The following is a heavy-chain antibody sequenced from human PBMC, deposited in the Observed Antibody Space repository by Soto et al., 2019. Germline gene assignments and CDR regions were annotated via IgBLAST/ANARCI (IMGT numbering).Heavy chain of an antibody. CDR1: GFTFSGSA. CDR2: IRSKANSYAT. D-gene: IGHD3-22*01. Sequence: GGSLRLSCAASGFTFSGSAMHWVRQASGKGLEWVGRIRSKANSYATAYAASVKGRFTISRDDSKNTAYLQMNSLKTEDTAVYYCTRHPEYYYDSSGYYSDYWGQGTLVTVSS. CDR3: TRHPEYYYDSSGYYSDY. J-gene: IGHJ4*02. V-gene: IGHV3-73*01.